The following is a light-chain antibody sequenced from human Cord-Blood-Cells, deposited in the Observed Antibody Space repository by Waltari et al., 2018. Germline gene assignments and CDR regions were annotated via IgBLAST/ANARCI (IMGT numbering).Light chain of an antibody. CDR3: YSYAGSYTVV. CDR2: DVS. J-gene: IGLJ2*01. CDR1: LSDVGGYNY. V-gene: IGLV2-11*01. Sequence: QSAQTQPRSVSGSPAQSVTISCTGTLSDVGGYNYVSWYQQHPGKAPQPMIYDVSKRPPGVPDRFSGSKAGNTAALTISGLQAEDEADYYCYSYAGSYTVVFGGGTKLTVL.